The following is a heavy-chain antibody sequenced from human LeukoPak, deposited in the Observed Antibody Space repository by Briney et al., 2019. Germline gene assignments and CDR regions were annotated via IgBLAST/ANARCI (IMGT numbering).Heavy chain of an antibody. CDR1: GFTFSSYG. D-gene: IGHD6-19*01. Sequence: PGGSLRLSCAASGFTFSSYGMHWVRQAPGKGLEWVAFIRYDGSNKYYADSVKGRFTISRDNSKNTLYLQMNSLRAEDTAVYYCATQYSSAWKLFEYWGQGTLVTVSS. V-gene: IGHV3-30*02. CDR2: IRYDGSNK. CDR3: ATQYSSAWKLFEY. J-gene: IGHJ4*02.